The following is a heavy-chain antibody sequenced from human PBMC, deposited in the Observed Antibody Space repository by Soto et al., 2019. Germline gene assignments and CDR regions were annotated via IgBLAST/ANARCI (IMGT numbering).Heavy chain of an antibody. CDR2: INPNSGGT. Sequence: QVQLVQSGAEVKKPGASVKVSCKASGYTFTGYYMHWVRQAPGQGLEWMGWINPNSGGTNYAQKFQGWVTMTRDTSNSTAYMELSRLRSDDTAVYYCATFFWGIEGDAFDNWGQGTIVTVAS. V-gene: IGHV1-2*04. CDR1: GYTFTGYY. D-gene: IGHD6-13*01. J-gene: IGHJ3*02. CDR3: ATFFWGIEGDAFDN.